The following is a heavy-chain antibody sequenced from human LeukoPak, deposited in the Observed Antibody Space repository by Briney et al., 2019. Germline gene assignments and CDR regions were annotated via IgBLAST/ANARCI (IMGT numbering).Heavy chain of an antibody. CDR3: ARSRLGWFDP. CDR2: IYTSGST. Sequence: NTSQTLSLTCTVSGGSISSGSYYWSWIRQPAGKGLEWIGRIYTSGSTNYNPSLKSRVTISVDTSKNQFCLFLTSVTAADTAVYYCARSRLGWFDPWGQGTLVSVSS. V-gene: IGHV4-61*02. CDR1: GGSISSGSYY. D-gene: IGHD3-22*01. J-gene: IGHJ5*02.